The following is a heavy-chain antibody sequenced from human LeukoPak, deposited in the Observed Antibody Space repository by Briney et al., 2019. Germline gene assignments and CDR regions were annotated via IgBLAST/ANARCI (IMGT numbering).Heavy chain of an antibody. V-gene: IGHV3-23*01. J-gene: IGHJ3*02. CDR1: GFTFTNYA. CDR2: ITVSGDST. Sequence: GGSLRLSCAASGFTFTNYAMTWVRQAPGKGLEWVSAITVSGDSTYYADSVKGRFTITRDNSNNTLYLQMNSLRAEDTAVYYCAKDSDVDTAMVGDAFDIWGQGTMVTVSS. D-gene: IGHD5-18*01. CDR3: AKDSDVDTAMVGDAFDI.